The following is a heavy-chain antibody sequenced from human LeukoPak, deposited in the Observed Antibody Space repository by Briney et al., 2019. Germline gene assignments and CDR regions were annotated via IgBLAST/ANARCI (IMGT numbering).Heavy chain of an antibody. D-gene: IGHD3-3*01. J-gene: IGHJ6*02. Sequence: GESLKISCKGSGYSFTSYWIGWVRQMPGKGLEWMGIIYPGDSETRYSPSFQGQVTISADKSISTAYLQWSSLKASDTAMYYCASTNFGVVTDDQYYGMDVWGQGTTVTVSS. CDR1: GYSFTSYW. V-gene: IGHV5-51*01. CDR3: ASTNFGVVTDDQYYGMDV. CDR2: IYPGDSET.